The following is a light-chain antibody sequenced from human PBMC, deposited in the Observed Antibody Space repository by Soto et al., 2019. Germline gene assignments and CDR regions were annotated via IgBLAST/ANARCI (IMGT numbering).Light chain of an antibody. CDR2: WAS. CDR1: QSVLSSSNNKNY. J-gene: IGKJ5*01. Sequence: SCWSSQSVLSSSNNKNYLVWYQQKPGQPPKLLISWASTRESGVPDRFSGSGSGTDFTLTISSLQAEDVVVYYCQQSYNSPITFGQGTRLEIK. V-gene: IGKV4-1*01. CDR3: QQSYNSPIT.